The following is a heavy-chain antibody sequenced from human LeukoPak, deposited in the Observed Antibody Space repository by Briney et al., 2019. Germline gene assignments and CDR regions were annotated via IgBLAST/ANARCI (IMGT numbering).Heavy chain of an antibody. J-gene: IGHJ4*02. D-gene: IGHD3-22*01. CDR1: GFTFSSYG. CDR2: IRYDGSNK. Sequence: GGSLRLXCAASGFTFSSYGMHWVRQAPGKVLEWVAFIRYDGSNKYYADSVKGRFTISRDNSKNTLYLQMNSLRAEDTAVYHCAKDSSSGSSGSFRDYWGQGTLVTVSS. V-gene: IGHV3-30*02. CDR3: AKDSSSGSSGSFRDY.